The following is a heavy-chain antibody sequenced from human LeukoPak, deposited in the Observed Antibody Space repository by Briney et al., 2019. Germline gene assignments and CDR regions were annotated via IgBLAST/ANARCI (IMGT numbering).Heavy chain of an antibody. CDR2: ISSSSSYI. D-gene: IGHD1-26*01. V-gene: IGHV3-21*01. Sequence: GGSLRLSCAASGFTFSSYSMNWVRQAPGKGLEWVSSISSSSSYIYYADSVKGRFTISRDNAQNSLSVQMNRLRAEDTAVYYCARGYSGSHFESFYDFWGQGTLVAVAS. J-gene: IGHJ4*02. CDR1: GFTFSSYS. CDR3: ARGYSGSHFESFYDF.